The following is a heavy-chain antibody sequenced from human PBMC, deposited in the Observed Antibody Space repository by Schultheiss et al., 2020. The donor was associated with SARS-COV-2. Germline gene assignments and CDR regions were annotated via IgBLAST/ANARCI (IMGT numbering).Heavy chain of an antibody. CDR2: ISAYNGHT. D-gene: IGHD2-15*01. CDR3: ARDYGYCGEGTCYSDF. J-gene: IGHJ4*02. Sequence: ASVKVSCKASGYTFTSYDINWVRQAPGQGLEWMGWISAYNGHTSYAQKFQGRITMTTDTSARTAYMELRSLRSDDTAVYYCARDYGYCGEGTCYSDFWGQGTLVTVSS. V-gene: IGHV1-18*01. CDR1: GYTFTSYD.